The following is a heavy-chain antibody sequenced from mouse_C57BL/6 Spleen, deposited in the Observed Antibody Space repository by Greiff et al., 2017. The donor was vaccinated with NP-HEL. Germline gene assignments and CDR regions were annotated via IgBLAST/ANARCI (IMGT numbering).Heavy chain of an antibody. CDR3: ARHWHYYGSSYGYFDV. J-gene: IGHJ1*03. V-gene: IGHV5-9*01. CDR1: GFTFSSYT. CDR2: ISGGGGNT. D-gene: IGHD1-1*01. Sequence: EVKLMESGGGLVKPGGSLKLSCAASGFTFSSYTMSWVRQTPEKRLEWVATISGGGGNTYSPDSVKGRFTISSDNAKNTLYLQMSSLRSEDTALYYCARHWHYYGSSYGYFDVWGTGTTVTVSS.